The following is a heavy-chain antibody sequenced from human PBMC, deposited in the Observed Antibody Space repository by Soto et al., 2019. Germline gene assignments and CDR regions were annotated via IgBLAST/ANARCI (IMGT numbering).Heavy chain of an antibody. D-gene: IGHD3-16*01. CDR1: GYTFTSYD. Sequence: GASVKVSCKASGYTFTSYDINWVRQATGQGLEWMGWMNPNSGNTGYAQKFQGRVTMTRNTSISTAYMELSSLRSEDTAVYYCARPYYDYIWGTKTGAFDIWGQGTMVTVSS. CDR3: ARPYYDYIWGTKTGAFDI. CDR2: MNPNSGNT. J-gene: IGHJ3*02. V-gene: IGHV1-8*01.